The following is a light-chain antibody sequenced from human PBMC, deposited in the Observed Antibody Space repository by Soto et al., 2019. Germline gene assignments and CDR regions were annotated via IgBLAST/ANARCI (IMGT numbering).Light chain of an antibody. CDR1: HPISTY. J-gene: IGKJ1*01. CDR2: AAS. V-gene: IGKV1-8*01. Sequence: AIRMTQSPSSISAFTGDRVTITCRASHPISTYLAWYQQKPGKTPTLLMYAASTLQSGVPSRFSGSGSGTDFTLTISCLQSEDFAPYYCQQDYTYPLALGQGTKVEIK. CDR3: QQDYTYPLA.